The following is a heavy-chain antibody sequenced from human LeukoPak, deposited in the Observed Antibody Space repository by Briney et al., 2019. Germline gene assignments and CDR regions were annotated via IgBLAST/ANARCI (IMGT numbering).Heavy chain of an antibody. Sequence: ASVKVSCKASGYTFTGYYMHWVRQAPGQGLEWMGWINPNSGGTNYAQKFQGRVTMTRDTSISTAYMELSRLRSDDTAVYYCARLAVAGIYYFDYWGQGTLVTGSS. CDR1: GYTFTGYY. V-gene: IGHV1-2*02. D-gene: IGHD6-19*01. CDR2: INPNSGGT. J-gene: IGHJ4*02. CDR3: ARLAVAGIYYFDY.